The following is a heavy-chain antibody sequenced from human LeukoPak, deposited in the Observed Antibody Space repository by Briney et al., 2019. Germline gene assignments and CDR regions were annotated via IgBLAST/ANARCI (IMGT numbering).Heavy chain of an antibody. J-gene: IGHJ4*02. Sequence: GGSLRLSCTASGFTFSTYWMHWVRQAPGKGLVWFSRINGDGSNTVFADSVKGRFTVSRDNAKNTLYLLMDSLRAEDTAVYYCTGGLYTVTAYDYWGQGTLVTVSS. V-gene: IGHV3-74*01. D-gene: IGHD4-11*01. CDR1: GFTFSTYW. CDR2: INGDGSNT. CDR3: TGGLYTVTAYDY.